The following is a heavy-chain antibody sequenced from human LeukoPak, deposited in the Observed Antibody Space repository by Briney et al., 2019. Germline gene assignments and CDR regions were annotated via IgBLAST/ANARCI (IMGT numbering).Heavy chain of an antibody. V-gene: IGHV3-53*01. CDR2: IYSGGTT. CDR3: ARGGYSSSWYHFDY. CDR1: GFTVSSNY. J-gene: IGHJ4*02. D-gene: IGHD6-13*01. Sequence: GGSLRLSCAASGFTVSSNYMSWVRQAPGKGLEWVSVIYSGGTTNYADSVKGRFTISRDNSKNTLFLQMNSLRAEDTAVYYCARGGYSSSWYHFDYWGQGTLVTVSS.